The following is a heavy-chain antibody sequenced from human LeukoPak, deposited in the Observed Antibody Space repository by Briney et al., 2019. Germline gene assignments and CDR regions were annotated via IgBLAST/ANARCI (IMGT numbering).Heavy chain of an antibody. D-gene: IGHD4-17*01. Sequence: MPSETLSLTCTVSGGSISSSSYYWGWIRQPPGKGLEWIGSIYYSGSTYYNPSLKSRVTISVDTSKNQFSLKLSSVTAADTAVYYCARDLGYGDYDYYFDYWGQGTLVTVSS. J-gene: IGHJ4*02. V-gene: IGHV4-39*07. CDR3: ARDLGYGDYDYYFDY. CDR2: IYYSGST. CDR1: GGSISSSSYY.